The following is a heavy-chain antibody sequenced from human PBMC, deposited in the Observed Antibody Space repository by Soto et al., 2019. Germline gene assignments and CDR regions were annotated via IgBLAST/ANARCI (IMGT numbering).Heavy chain of an antibody. J-gene: IGHJ4*02. CDR3: ATDPLGWSGYWDC. V-gene: IGHV3-21*01. Sequence: EVQLVESGGGLVKPGGSLRLSCAASGFTFSTYTMSWVRQAPGRGLEWVSSISSSGSYIYYADSLKGRFTLSRDNAKHSLYLQMNSLRAEDTAVYYCATDPLGWSGYWDCWGQGTLVTVSS. CDR1: GFTFSTYT. CDR2: ISSSGSYI. D-gene: IGHD3-3*01.